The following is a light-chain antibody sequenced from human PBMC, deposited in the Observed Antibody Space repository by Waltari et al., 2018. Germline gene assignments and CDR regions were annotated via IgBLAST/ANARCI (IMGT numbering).Light chain of an antibody. CDR3: QQYDHMPIT. J-gene: IGKJ5*01. CDR1: QDIANY. V-gene: IGKV1-33*01. CDR2: DAS. Sequence: DTQMTQSPPSLSASVGDRVTITCQARQDIANYLGWYQKKPGKAPKLLIYDASTLATGVPSRFSGRGSGTDFTLIITGLQPEDVATYYCQQYDHMPITFGQGTRAEIE.